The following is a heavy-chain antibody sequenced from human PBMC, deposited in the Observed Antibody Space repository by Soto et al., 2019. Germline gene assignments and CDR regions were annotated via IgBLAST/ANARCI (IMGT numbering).Heavy chain of an antibody. D-gene: IGHD6-13*01. CDR3: ARHGHSSSWYYYGMDV. J-gene: IGHJ6*02. Sequence: PGESLKMSCKGSGYSFTSYWIGWVRQMPGKGLEWMGIIYPGDSDTRYSPSFQGQVTISADKSISTAYLQWSSLKASDTAMYYCARHGHSSSWYYYGMDVWGQGTTVTVSS. CDR1: GYSFTSYW. V-gene: IGHV5-51*01. CDR2: IYPGDSDT.